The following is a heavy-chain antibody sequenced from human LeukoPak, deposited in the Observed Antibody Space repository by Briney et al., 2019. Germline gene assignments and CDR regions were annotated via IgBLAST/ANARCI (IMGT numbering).Heavy chain of an antibody. CDR2: IYPGDSDT. CDR3: ATQTNYYDSSGSMRYAFDI. J-gene: IGHJ3*02. CDR1: GYSFTSCW. V-gene: IGHV5-51*01. D-gene: IGHD3-22*01. Sequence: GESLKISCKGSGYSFTSCWIGWVRQMPGKGLEWMGIIYPGDSDTRYSPSFQGQVTISADKSINNAYLQWSSLKASDTAMYYCATQTNYYDSSGSMRYAFDIWGQGTMVTVSS.